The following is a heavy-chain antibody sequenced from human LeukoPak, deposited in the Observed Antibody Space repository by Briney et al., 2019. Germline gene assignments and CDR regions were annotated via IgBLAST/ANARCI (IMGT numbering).Heavy chain of an antibody. J-gene: IGHJ6*02. CDR1: GYTFTSYD. Sequence: ASVKVSCKASGYTFTSYDINWVRQATGQGLEWMGWMNPNSGNTGYAQKFQGRVTMTRKTSISTAYMELSSLRSEDTAVYYCARFSFGSSWYEPYYYYYGMDVWGQGTTVTVSS. CDR3: ARFSFGSSWYEPYYYYYGMDV. V-gene: IGHV1-8*01. CDR2: MNPNSGNT. D-gene: IGHD6-13*01.